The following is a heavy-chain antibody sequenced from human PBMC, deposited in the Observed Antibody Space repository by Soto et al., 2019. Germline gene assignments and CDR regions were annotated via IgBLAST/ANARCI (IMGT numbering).Heavy chain of an antibody. V-gene: IGHV1-69*02. Sequence: QVQLVQSGAEVKKPGSSVKVSCKASGGTFSSYTISWVRQAPGQGLEWMGRIIPILGIANYAQKFQGRVTITAEKSTSTAYMELSSLRSEDTAVYYCARGGTELLLYYWGQGTLVTVSS. D-gene: IGHD2-15*01. CDR2: IIPILGIA. CDR3: ARGGTELLLYY. J-gene: IGHJ4*02. CDR1: GGTFSSYT.